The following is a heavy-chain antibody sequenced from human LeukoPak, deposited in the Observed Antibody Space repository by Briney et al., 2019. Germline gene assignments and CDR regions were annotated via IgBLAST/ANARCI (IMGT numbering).Heavy chain of an antibody. J-gene: IGHJ4*02. D-gene: IGHD6-6*01. CDR2: ISAYNGNT. V-gene: IGHV1-18*04. CDR1: GYTFTGYY. CDR3: ARGGIAARPREFDY. Sequence: GASVKVSCKASGYTFTGYYMHWVRQAPGQGLEWMGWISAYNGNTNYAQKLQGRVTMTTDTSTSTAYMELRSLRSDDTAVYYCARGGIAARPREFDYWGQGTLVTVSS.